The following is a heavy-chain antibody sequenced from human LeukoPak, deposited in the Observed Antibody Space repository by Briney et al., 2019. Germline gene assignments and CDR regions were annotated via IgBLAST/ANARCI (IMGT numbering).Heavy chain of an antibody. J-gene: IGHJ4*02. V-gene: IGHV3-11*01. Sequence: GSLRLSCAASEFTFSDYYMSWIRQAPGKGLEWVSYISYSGDTIYYADSVKGRFTVSRDNAKNSLYLQMNSLRAEDTAVYYCARLGIITAAGSNDYWGQGTMDTVSS. CDR1: EFTFSDYY. CDR2: ISYSGDTI. CDR3: ARLGIITAAGSNDY. D-gene: IGHD6-13*01.